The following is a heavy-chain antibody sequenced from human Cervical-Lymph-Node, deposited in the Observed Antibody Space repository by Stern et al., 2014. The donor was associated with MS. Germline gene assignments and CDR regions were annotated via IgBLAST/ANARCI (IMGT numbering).Heavy chain of an antibody. CDR2: SSAYNGNL. D-gene: IGHD1-26*01. V-gene: IGHV1-18*01. CDR1: GFTFRNYG. Sequence: QVQLVESGVEVKKPGASVKVSCKASGFTFRNYGFSWVRQAPGQGLEWMGWSSAYNGNLDFAQKFQGRLTMTTDTYTRKVYIELRNLRSGDTAVYYCARDRGIVGNTPVDYWGQGTLVPVSS. CDR3: ARDRGIVGNTPVDY. J-gene: IGHJ4*02.